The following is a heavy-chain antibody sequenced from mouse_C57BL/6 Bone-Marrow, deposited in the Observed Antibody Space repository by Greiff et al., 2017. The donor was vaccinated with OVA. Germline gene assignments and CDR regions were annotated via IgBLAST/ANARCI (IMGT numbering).Heavy chain of an antibody. J-gene: IGHJ3*01. Sequence: QVQLKESGAELVRPGASVKLSCKASGYTFTDYYINWVKQRPGQGLEWIARIYPGSGNTYYNEKFKGKATLTAEKSSSTAYMQLSSLTSEDSAVYFGARSPSNYSAWFAYWGQGTLVTVSA. CDR1: GYTFTDYY. D-gene: IGHD2-5*01. CDR3: ARSPSNYSAWFAY. V-gene: IGHV1-76*01. CDR2: IYPGSGNT.